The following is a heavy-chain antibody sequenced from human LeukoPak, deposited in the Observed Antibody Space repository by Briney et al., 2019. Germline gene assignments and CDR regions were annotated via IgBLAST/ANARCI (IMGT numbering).Heavy chain of an antibody. CDR2: MNPNRGNT. CDR1: AYTFTSHD. Sequence: GASVKVSCKASAYTFTSHDLNWVRQATGQGLEWLGWMNPNRGNTGYAQKFQGRVTMTSNTSISTAYMELNSLRSEDTAVYYCARGRRWLEVVPAAWFDPWGQGTLVTVSS. J-gene: IGHJ5*02. CDR3: ARGRRWLEVVPAAWFDP. V-gene: IGHV1-8*01. D-gene: IGHD2-2*01.